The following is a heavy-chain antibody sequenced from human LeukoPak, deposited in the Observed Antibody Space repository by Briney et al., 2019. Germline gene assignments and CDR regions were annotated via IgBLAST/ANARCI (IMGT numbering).Heavy chain of an antibody. Sequence: GGSLRLSCAASGFTFSNYWMSWVRQAPGKGLEWVANIKDDGSGKYYVDSLKGRFTISRDNAKNSLYLQMNSLRAEDTAVHYCARVGYSSSWSPSDYWGQGALVTVSS. CDR2: IKDDGSGK. CDR1: GFTFSNYW. V-gene: IGHV3-7*01. J-gene: IGHJ4*02. CDR3: ARVGYSSSWSPSDY. D-gene: IGHD6-13*01.